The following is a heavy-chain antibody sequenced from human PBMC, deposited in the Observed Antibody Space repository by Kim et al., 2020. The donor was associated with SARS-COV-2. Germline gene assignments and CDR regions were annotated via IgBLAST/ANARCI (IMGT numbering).Heavy chain of an antibody. CDR1: GFTFSSYA. J-gene: IGHJ3*02. D-gene: IGHD4-17*01. V-gene: IGHV3-23*01. CDR2: ISGSGGST. CDR3: AKDESDYGDYGGTTAAFDI. Sequence: GGSLRLSCAASGFTFSSYAMSWVRQAPGKGVEWVSAISGSGGSTYYADSVKGRFTISRDNSKNTLYLQMNSLRAEDTAVYYCAKDESDYGDYGGTTAAFDIWGQGTMVTVSS.